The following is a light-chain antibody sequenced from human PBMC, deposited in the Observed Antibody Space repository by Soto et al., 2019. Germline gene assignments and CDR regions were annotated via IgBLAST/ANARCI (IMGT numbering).Light chain of an antibody. CDR3: QQRSNWPPIT. J-gene: IGKJ5*01. CDR2: XXX. V-gene: IGKV3-11*01. Sequence: EIVLTQSPATLSLSPGERATLSCRASQSVSSYLAWYQQKPGQAPRLLXXXXXXXXTGIQARFSGSGSGTDFTLTISSLEPEDFAVYYCQQRSNWPPITFGQGTRLEIK. CDR1: QSVSSY.